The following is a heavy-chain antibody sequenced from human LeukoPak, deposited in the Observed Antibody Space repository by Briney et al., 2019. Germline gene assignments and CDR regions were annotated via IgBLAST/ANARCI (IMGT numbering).Heavy chain of an antibody. V-gene: IGHV3-7*01. D-gene: IGHD4-23*01. CDR2: IKQDGSEK. CDR3: ARWGRYGGNPYFDY. CDR1: GFTFSNYW. Sequence: GGSLRLSCTVSGFTFSNYWMNWVRQAPGKGLEWLATIKQDGSEKYYVDSVKGRFTISRDNAKNSLFLQMDSLTAEDTAVYSCARWGRYGGNPYFDYWGQGTLVTVSS. J-gene: IGHJ4*02.